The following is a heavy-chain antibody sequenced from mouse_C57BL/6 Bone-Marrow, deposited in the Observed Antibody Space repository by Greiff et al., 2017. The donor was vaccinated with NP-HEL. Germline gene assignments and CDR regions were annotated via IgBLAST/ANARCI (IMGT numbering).Heavy chain of an antibody. CDR1: GFTFTVYY. J-gene: IGHJ2*01. V-gene: IGHV7-3*01. CDR2: IRNKANGYTT. CDR3: ARSPHYYGSSHFDY. D-gene: IGHD1-1*01. Sequence: EVKLEESGGGLVQPGGSLSLSCAASGFTFTVYYMSWVRQPPGKALEWLGFIRNKANGYTTEYSASVKGRFTISRDNSQSILYLQMNALRAEDSATYYCARSPHYYGSSHFDYWGQGTTLTVSS.